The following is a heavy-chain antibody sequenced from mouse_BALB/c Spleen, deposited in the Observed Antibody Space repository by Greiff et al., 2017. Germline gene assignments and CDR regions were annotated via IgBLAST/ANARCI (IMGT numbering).Heavy chain of an antibody. CDR2: INPSSGYT. J-gene: IGHJ2*01. CDR3: AREGYYYGGDYFDY. Sequence: VKLQESAAELARPGASVKMSCKASGYTFTSYTMHWVKQRPGQGLEWIGYINPSSGYTEYNQKFKDKTTLTADKSSSTAYMQLSSLTSEDSAVYYCAREGYYYGGDYFDYWGQGTTLTVSS. D-gene: IGHD1-1*01. V-gene: IGHV1-4*02. CDR1: GYTFTSYT.